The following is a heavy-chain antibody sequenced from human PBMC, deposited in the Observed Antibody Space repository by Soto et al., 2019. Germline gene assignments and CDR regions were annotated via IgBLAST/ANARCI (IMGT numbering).Heavy chain of an antibody. CDR2: IIPIFGTA. D-gene: IGHD5-12*01. J-gene: IGHJ4*02. CDR1: GGTFSSYA. Sequence: SVKVSCKAPGGTFSSYAISWVRQAPGQGLEWMGGIIPIFGTANYAQKFQGRVTITADESTSTAYMELSSLRSEDTAVYYCAMYSGYAYYFDYWGQGTLVTVSS. V-gene: IGHV1-69*13. CDR3: AMYSGYAYYFDY.